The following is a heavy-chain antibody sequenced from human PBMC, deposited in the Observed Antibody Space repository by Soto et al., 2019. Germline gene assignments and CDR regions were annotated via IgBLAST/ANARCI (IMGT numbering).Heavy chain of an antibody. CDR1: GGTFSSYA. CDR2: IIPIFGTA. Sequence: ASVKVSCKASGGTFSSYAISWVRQAPGQGLEWMGGIIPIFGTANYAQKFQGRVTITADESTSTAYMELSSLRSEDTAVYYCASFRDGYNLVRIFDFDYWGQGTLVTVSS. V-gene: IGHV1-69*13. CDR3: ASFRDGYNLVRIFDFDY. J-gene: IGHJ4*02. D-gene: IGHD5-12*01.